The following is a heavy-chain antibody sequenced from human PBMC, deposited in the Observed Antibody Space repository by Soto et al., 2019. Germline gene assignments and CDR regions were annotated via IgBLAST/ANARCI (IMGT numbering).Heavy chain of an antibody. Sequence: LGLSCAASGFTFSSYDMHWVRQATGKGLEWVSAIGTAGDTYYPGSVKGRFTISRENAKNSLYLQMNSLRAGDTAVYYCAGGGLGYCTNGVCFGFDPWGQGTLVTVSS. V-gene: IGHV3-13*01. CDR3: AGGGLGYCTNGVCFGFDP. CDR1: GFTFSSYD. CDR2: IGTAGDT. D-gene: IGHD2-8*01. J-gene: IGHJ5*02.